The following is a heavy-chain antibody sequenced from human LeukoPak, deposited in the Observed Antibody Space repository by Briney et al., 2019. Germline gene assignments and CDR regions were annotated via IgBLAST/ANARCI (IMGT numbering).Heavy chain of an antibody. Sequence: SVKVSCKASGGTFSSYAISWVRQAPGQGLAWMGGLIPIFGTANYAHKFQGRVTITADESTSTAYMELSSLRSEDTAVYYCARAFDWSGYLMDVWGKGTTVTVSS. V-gene: IGHV1-69*13. CDR3: ARAFDWSGYLMDV. CDR2: LIPIFGTA. D-gene: IGHD3-3*01. CDR1: GGTFSSYA. J-gene: IGHJ6*04.